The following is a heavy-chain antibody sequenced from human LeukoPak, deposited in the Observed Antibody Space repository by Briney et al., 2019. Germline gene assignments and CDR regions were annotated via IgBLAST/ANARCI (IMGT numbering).Heavy chain of an antibody. V-gene: IGHV4-34*01. CDR3: ASRFPSY. CDR2: INHSGST. D-gene: IGHD3-16*01. J-gene: IGHJ4*02. Sequence: SETLSLTCAVYGGSFSGYYWSWIRQPPGKGLEWIGEINHSGSTNYNPSLKSRVTISVDTSKNQFSLKLSSVTAADTAVYYCASRFPSYWGQGTLVTVSP. CDR1: GGSFSGYY.